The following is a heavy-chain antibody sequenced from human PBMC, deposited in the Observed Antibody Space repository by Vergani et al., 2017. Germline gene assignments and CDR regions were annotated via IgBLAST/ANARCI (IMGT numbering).Heavy chain of an antibody. Sequence: EVQLVESGGGLVKPGGSLRLSCAASGFTFSSYSMNWVRQAPGKGLEWVSSISSSSSYIYYADSVKGRFTISRDNAKNSLYLQMNSLRAEDTAVYYCAKVPPWDYDFWSGYSQTYDAFDIWGQGTMVTVSS. CDR3: AKVPPWDYDFWSGYSQTYDAFDI. D-gene: IGHD3-3*01. CDR2: ISSSSSYI. V-gene: IGHV3-21*01. J-gene: IGHJ3*02. CDR1: GFTFSSYS.